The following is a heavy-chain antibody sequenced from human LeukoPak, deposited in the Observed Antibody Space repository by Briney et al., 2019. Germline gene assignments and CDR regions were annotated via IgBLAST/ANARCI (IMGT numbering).Heavy chain of an antibody. CDR3: ARDGYCSGGSCYPVGAFDI. J-gene: IGHJ3*02. CDR2: IYSSGST. Sequence: PGGSLRLSCAASGFTVSSNYMSWVRQAPGKGLEWVSVIYSSGSTYYADSVKGRFIISRDNSKNTLYLQMNSLRAEDTAVYYCARDGYCSGGSCYPVGAFDIWGQGTMVTVSS. CDR1: GFTVSSNY. V-gene: IGHV3-53*01. D-gene: IGHD2-15*01.